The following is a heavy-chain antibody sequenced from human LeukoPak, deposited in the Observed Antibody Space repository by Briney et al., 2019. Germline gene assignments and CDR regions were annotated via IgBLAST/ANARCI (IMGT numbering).Heavy chain of an antibody. CDR2: ISSSSSTI. J-gene: IGHJ6*04. Sequence: SGGSLRLSCAASGFTFSSYSMNWVRQAPGKGLEWVSYISSSSSTIYYADSVKGRFTISRDNAKNSLYLQMNSLRAEDTAVYYCARDYYGSGKVWGKGTTVTVSS. D-gene: IGHD3-10*01. CDR3: ARDYYGSGKV. V-gene: IGHV3-48*01. CDR1: GFTFSSYS.